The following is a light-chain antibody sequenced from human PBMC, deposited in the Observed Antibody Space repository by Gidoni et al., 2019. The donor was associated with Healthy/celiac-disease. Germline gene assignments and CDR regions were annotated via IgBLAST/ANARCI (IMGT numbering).Light chain of an antibody. CDR3: CSYAGSSTPWV. V-gene: IGLV2-23*02. CDR2: EVS. J-gene: IGLJ3*02. CDR1: SSDVGSYNL. Sequence: QSALTQPASVSGSPGQSITISCTGTSSDVGSYNLVSWYQQHPVKAPKLMIYEVSKRPSGVSNRFSGSKSGNTASLTISGLQAEDEADYYCCSYAGSSTPWVFGGGTKLTV.